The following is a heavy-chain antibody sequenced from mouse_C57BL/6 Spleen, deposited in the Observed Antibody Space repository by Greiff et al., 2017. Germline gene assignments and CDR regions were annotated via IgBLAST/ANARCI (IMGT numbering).Heavy chain of an antibody. CDR2: IDPNSGGT. CDR1: GYTFTSYW. D-gene: IGHD2-4*01. V-gene: IGHV1-72*01. Sequence: QVQLKQPGAELVKPGASVKLSCKASGYTFTSYWMHWVKQRPGRGLEWIGRIDPNSGGTKYNEKFKSKATLTVDKPSSTAYMQLSSLTSEDSAVYYCASGYDYDPWFAYWGQGTLVTVSA. CDR3: ASGYDYDPWFAY. J-gene: IGHJ3*01.